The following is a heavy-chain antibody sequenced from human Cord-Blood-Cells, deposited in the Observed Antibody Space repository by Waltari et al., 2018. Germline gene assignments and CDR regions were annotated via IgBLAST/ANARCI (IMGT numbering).Heavy chain of an antibody. CDR1: GFTFSSYW. D-gene: IGHD6-13*01. V-gene: IGHV3-74*01. CDR3: ARDQVSSSWYDY. CDR2: INSDGSST. Sequence: EVQLVESGGGLVQPGGSLRRSCAASGFTFSSYWMHWVRQAPGKGLVWVSSINSDGSSTSYADSVKGRFTISRDNAKNTLYLQMNSLRAEDTAVYYCARDQVSSSWYDYWGQGTLVTVSS. J-gene: IGHJ4*02.